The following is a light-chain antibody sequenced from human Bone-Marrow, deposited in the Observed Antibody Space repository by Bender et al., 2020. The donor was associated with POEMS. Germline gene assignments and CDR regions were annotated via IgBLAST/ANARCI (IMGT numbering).Light chain of an antibody. CDR3: CSYARNPYV. Sequence: QSVLTQPPSASGTPGQSVIISCSGTDSNFGGNNVNWYQHLPGSAPRLVVYSNYQRPSGVPDRFAGSKSGNTASLTISGLQAEDEADYYCCSYARNPYVFGSGTKVTVL. CDR2: SNY. CDR1: DSNFGGNN. J-gene: IGLJ1*01. V-gene: IGLV1-44*01.